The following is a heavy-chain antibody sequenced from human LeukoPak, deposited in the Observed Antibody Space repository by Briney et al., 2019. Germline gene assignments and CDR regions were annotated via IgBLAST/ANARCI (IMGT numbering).Heavy chain of an antibody. V-gene: IGHV3-53*01. CDR2: IYSGGST. D-gene: IGHD3-22*01. J-gene: IGHJ4*02. Sequence: GGSLRLSCAASGFTVSSNYMSWVRQAPGKGLEWVSVIYSGGSTYYADSVKGRFTISRDNSKKTLYLQMNSLRAEDTAVYYCARTGDYDSSGYGLTRYYFDYWGQGTLVTVSS. CDR3: ARTGDYDSSGYGLTRYYFDY. CDR1: GFTVSSNY.